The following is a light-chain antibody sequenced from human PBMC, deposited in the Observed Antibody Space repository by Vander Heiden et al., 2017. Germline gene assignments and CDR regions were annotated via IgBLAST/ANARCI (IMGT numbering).Light chain of an antibody. CDR1: SGHSSYD. CDR2: LSSDGSH. CDR3: QTWGTGIRV. J-gene: IGLJ2*01. V-gene: IGLV4-69*01. Sequence: TQSPSASASLGASVKLTCTLSSGHSSYDIAWHQQQPEKGPRFLMKLSSDGSHSKGDGIPDRFSGSSSGAERYLTISSLQSKDEADYYCQTWGTGIRVFGGGTKLTVL.